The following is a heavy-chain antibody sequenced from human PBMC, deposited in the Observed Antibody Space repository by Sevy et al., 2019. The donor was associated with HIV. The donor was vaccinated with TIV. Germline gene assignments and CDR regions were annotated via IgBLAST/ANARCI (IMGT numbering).Heavy chain of an antibody. J-gene: IGHJ3*02. CDR2: IFRNFRGVDVT. D-gene: IGHD3-22*01. CDR3: AGARYDSSGSFDALDI. V-gene: IGHV3-23*01. Sequence: GGSLRLSCTTSGFTFTSYAMNWVRQAPGKGLEWVSTIFRNFRGVDVTYDADSVKGRFTISRDSSRNTLYLQINSLRAEDTAVYYCAGARYDSSGSFDALDIWGQGTMVTV. CDR1: GFTFTSYA.